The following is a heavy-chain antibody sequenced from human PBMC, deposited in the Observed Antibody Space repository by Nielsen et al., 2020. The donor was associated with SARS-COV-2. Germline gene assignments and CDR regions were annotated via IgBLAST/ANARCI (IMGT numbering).Heavy chain of an antibody. J-gene: IGHJ6*02. CDR2: IYFSGRT. Sequence: LRLSCTVSGGSISSGGYYWSWIRHHPGKGLEWIGYIYFSGRTCYNPSLKSRVTISVDTSKNQFSLSLRSVTAADTAVYYCARESSGYDHYNHGMGVWGQGTTVTVSS. V-gene: IGHV4-31*03. CDR3: ARESSGYDHYNHGMGV. CDR1: GGSISSGGYY. D-gene: IGHD5-12*01.